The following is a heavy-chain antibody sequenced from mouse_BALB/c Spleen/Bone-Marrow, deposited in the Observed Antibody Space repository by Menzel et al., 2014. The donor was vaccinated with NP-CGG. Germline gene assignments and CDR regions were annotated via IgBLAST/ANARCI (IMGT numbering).Heavy chain of an antibody. V-gene: IGHV4-1*02. CDR3: ARLGYYGGFAY. CDR2: INPDSSTI. Sequence: VQLQQSGGGLVQPGRSLKLSCAASGFDFSGFWMGWVRQAPGKGLEWIGEINPDSSTISYTPSLKDRFIISRDNAKNTLYLQMSKVRSEDTALYYCARLGYYGGFAYWGQGTLVTVSA. D-gene: IGHD2-3*01. CDR1: GFDFSGFW. J-gene: IGHJ3*01.